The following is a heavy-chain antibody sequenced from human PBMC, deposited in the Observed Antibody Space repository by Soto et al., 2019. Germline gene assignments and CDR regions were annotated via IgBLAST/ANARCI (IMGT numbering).Heavy chain of an antibody. V-gene: IGHV3-23*01. J-gene: IGHJ4*02. Sequence: EVQLLESGGGLVQPGGSLRLSCAASGFIFSSYAMNWVRQAPGKGLEWVSGISVSGDRIYYADSVKGRFTISRDNSKNTLYLQMNSLRAQDTAVYYCAKHACGAECFSHFDYWGQGTLVTVSS. D-gene: IGHD2-21*01. CDR2: ISVSGDRI. CDR3: AKHACGAECFSHFDY. CDR1: GFIFSSYA.